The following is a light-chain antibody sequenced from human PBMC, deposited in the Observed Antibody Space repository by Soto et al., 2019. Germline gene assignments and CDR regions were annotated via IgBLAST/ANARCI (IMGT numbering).Light chain of an antibody. J-gene: IGLJ1*01. CDR2: GNS. CDR1: RSNIGAGYD. Sequence: QSVLTQPPSVSGAPGQRVTISCTGSRSNIGAGYDVHWYQQLPGIAPKLLIYGNSNRPSGVPDRFSGSKSGTSASLAITGLQAEDEADYYCSSKRDSSTLFVFGTGTKVTVL. V-gene: IGLV1-40*01. CDR3: SSKRDSSTLFV.